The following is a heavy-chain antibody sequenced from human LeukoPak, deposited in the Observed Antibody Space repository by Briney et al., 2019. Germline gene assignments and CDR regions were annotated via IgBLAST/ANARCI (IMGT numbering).Heavy chain of an antibody. CDR1: GFTFDDYG. D-gene: IGHD1-26*01. Sequence: PGGSLRLSCAASGFTFDDYGMSWVRQAPGKGLEWDSGINWNGGSTGYADSVKGRFTISRDNAKNSLYLQMNSLRAEDTASYYCARVNAIVGATLGLDYWGQGTLVTVSS. V-gene: IGHV3-20*04. CDR3: ARVNAIVGATLGLDY. J-gene: IGHJ4*02. CDR2: INWNGGST.